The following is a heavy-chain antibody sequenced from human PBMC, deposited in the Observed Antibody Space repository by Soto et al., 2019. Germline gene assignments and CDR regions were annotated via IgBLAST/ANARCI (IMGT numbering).Heavy chain of an antibody. CDR2: VSHDGRNT. CDR3: AKGGQHWLVTSDFNY. Sequence: VQLVESGGGVVQPGRSLRLSCAASGFTFSDYAMHWVRQAPGKGLEWVAVVSHDGRNTHYADSVKGRITISRDRSKNTMYLEMTSLSAEDTAVYYCAKGGQHWLVTSDFNYWGQGALVTVSS. V-gene: IGHV3-30*18. J-gene: IGHJ4*02. D-gene: IGHD6-19*01. CDR1: GFTFSDYA.